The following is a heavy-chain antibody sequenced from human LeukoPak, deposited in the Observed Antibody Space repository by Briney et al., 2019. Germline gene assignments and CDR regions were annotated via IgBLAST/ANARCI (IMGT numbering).Heavy chain of an antibody. Sequence: PGGSLRLSCAASGFTFSDYYMSWIRQAPGKGLEWISYISSSGDTIFYADSVKGRFTISRDNAKNTLYLQMNSLRAEDTAVYYCAKDIDSSGYYFDYWGQGTLVTVSS. CDR3: AKDIDSSGYYFDY. D-gene: IGHD3-22*01. V-gene: IGHV3-11*01. J-gene: IGHJ4*02. CDR2: ISSSGDTI. CDR1: GFTFSDYY.